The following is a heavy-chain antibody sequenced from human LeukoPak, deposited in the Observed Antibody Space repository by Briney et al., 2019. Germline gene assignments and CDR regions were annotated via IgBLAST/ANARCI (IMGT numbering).Heavy chain of an antibody. CDR1: GGSISSYY. V-gene: IGHV4-59*08. CDR3: ARLRLGAITDAFDI. J-gene: IGHJ3*02. D-gene: IGHD1-26*01. CDR2: IYYSGST. Sequence: SETLSLTCTVSGGSISSYYWSWIRQPPGKGLEWIGYIYYSGSTNYSPSLKSRVTISVDTSKNQFSLELSSVTAADTAVYYCARLRLGAITDAFDIWGQGTMVTVSS.